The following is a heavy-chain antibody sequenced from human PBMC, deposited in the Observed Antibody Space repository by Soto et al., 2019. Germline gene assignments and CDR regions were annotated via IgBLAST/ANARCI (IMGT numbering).Heavy chain of an antibody. CDR3: AKWSAPPYYYGMDV. V-gene: IGHV3-23*01. CDR1: GFTFSSYA. Sequence: PGGSLRLSCAASGFTFSSYAMSWVRQAPGRGLEWVSSISGRGGSTYYADSVKGRFTISRDNSKNTLYLQMNSLRAEDTAVYYCAKWSAPPYYYGMDVWGQGTTVTVS. J-gene: IGHJ6*02. D-gene: IGHD3-3*01. CDR2: ISGRGGST.